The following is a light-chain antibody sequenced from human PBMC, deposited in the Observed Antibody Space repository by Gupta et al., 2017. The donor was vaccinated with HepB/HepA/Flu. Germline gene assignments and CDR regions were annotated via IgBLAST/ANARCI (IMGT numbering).Light chain of an antibody. V-gene: IGKV3-11*01. J-gene: IGKJ4*01. CDR2: DAS. CDR3: QRRRSWTRWIT. CDR1: QSVSSY. Sequence: EIVLTKSPATLSLSPGERATLSCRASQSVSSYLALYQQKPGQAPRLLIYDASNRATGIPARVSCSGSGTDFALTISSLEPEDFAFDFCQRRRSWTRWITFGWGTKLEIK.